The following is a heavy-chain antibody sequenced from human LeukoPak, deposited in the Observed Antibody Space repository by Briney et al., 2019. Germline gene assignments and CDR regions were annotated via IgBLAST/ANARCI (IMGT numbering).Heavy chain of an antibody. D-gene: IGHD5-18*01. CDR2: INPNSGGT. CDR3: ARGWEGYSYAY. J-gene: IGHJ4*02. V-gene: IGHV1-2*02. CDR1: GYTFTGYY. Sequence: ASVKVSFKASGYTFTGYYMHWVRQAPGQGLEWMGWINPNSGGTNYAQKFQGRVTMTRATSISAACMELSRLRSDDTAVYYCARGWEGYSYAYWGQGTLVTVSS.